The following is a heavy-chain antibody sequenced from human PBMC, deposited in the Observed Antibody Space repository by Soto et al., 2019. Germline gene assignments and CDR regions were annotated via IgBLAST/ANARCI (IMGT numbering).Heavy chain of an antibody. D-gene: IGHD3-22*01. CDR2: ISGSGGST. J-gene: IGHJ4*02. Sequence: LRLSGAASGFTFSSYAMIWVRQAPGKGLEWVSAISGSGGSTYYADSVKGRFTISRDNSKNTLYLQTNSLRAEDTAVYCCANTYYYDSSGYPPPFDYWGRGTLVTVSS. CDR3: ANTYYYDSSGYPPPFDY. V-gene: IGHV3-23*01. CDR1: GFTFSSYA.